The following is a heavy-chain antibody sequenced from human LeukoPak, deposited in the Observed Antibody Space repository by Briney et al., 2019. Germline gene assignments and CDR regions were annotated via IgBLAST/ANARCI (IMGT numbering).Heavy chain of an antibody. CDR3: ARDGSSDYGDPPTRDYFDC. CDR1: GFTFSSYA. D-gene: IGHD4-17*01. Sequence: GGSLRLSCAASGFTFSSYAMHWVRQAPGKGLEWVAVISYDGSNKDYADSVKGRFTISRDNSKNTLYLQMNRLRAEDTAVYYCARDGSSDYGDPPTRDYFDCWGQGPLVTVSS. J-gene: IGHJ4*02. V-gene: IGHV3-30-3*01. CDR2: ISYDGSNK.